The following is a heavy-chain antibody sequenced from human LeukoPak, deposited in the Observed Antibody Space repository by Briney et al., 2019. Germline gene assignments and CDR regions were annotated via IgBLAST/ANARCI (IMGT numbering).Heavy chain of an antibody. Sequence: GGSLRLSCAASGFTFSTYWMSWVRQAQGKGLEWVGNIKEDGSEKYYVDSVKGLFTISRDNAKNSLYLQMNNLRTEDTAVYYCARDVASRTADYWGQGTLVTVSS. CDR2: IKEDGSEK. CDR1: GFTFSTYW. CDR3: ARDVASRTADY. J-gene: IGHJ4*02. D-gene: IGHD6-6*01. V-gene: IGHV3-7*01.